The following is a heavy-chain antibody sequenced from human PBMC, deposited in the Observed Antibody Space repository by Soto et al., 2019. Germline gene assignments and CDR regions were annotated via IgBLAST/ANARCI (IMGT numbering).Heavy chain of an antibody. Sequence: QVQLQESGPGLVQPSETLSLTCTVSGGSISSYYWSWIRQPPGKGLEWIGYIYYSESTNYNPSLKSRVTISVDTSKNQFPLKLSSVTAADTAVYYCARQDYYYYGMDVWGQGTTVTVSS. J-gene: IGHJ6*02. CDR2: IYYSEST. CDR3: ARQDYYYYGMDV. V-gene: IGHV4-59*08. CDR1: GGSISSYY.